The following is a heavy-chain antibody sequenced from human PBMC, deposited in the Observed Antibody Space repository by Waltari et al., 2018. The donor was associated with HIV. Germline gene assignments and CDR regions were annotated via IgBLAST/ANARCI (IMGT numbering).Heavy chain of an antibody. J-gene: IGHJ6*02. CDR3: AKGYYGMDV. Sequence: EVQLVESGRGLVQPGRSLRLSCAASGFTFDDYAMHWVRQPPGKGLEWVSGISGNSGDIGYADSVKGRFTISRDNAKNSLYLQMNRLRGEDTALYYCAKGYYGMDVWGQGTTVTVSS. V-gene: IGHV3-9*01. CDR1: GFTFDDYA. CDR2: ISGNSGDI.